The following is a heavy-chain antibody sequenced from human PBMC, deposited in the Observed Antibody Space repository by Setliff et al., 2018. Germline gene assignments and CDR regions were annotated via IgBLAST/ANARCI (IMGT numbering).Heavy chain of an antibody. CDR1: GGTFRTDG. J-gene: IGHJ4*02. Sequence: SVKVSCKASGGTFRTDGFNWVRQAPGQGLEWMGRIIPVFGTAKYSQEFQGRVTISADESTRTAYLDLRSLRFEDTAVYYCARDTRDKYDTSGYYLSLDSWGQGTPVTVSS. CDR3: ARDTRDKYDTSGYYLSLDS. V-gene: IGHV1-69*13. D-gene: IGHD3-22*01. CDR2: IIPVFGTA.